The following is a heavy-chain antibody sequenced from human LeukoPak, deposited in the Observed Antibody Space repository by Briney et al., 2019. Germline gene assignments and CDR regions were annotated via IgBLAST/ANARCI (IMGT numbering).Heavy chain of an antibody. CDR1: GFTFSSYA. CDR2: ISGSGGST. Sequence: GGSLRPSCAASGFTFSSYAMSWVRQAPGKGLEWVSAISGSGGSTYYADSVKGRFTISRDNSKNTLYLQMNSLRAEDTAVYYCANEGSSWLSWYFDYWGQGTLVTVSS. J-gene: IGHJ4*02. D-gene: IGHD6-13*01. CDR3: ANEGSSWLSWYFDY. V-gene: IGHV3-23*01.